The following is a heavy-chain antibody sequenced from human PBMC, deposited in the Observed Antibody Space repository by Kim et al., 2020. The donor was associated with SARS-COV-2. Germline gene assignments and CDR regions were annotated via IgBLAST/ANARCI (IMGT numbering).Heavy chain of an antibody. V-gene: IGHV4-59*09. Sequence: KSRVTISVDTSKNQFSLKLSSVTAADTAVYYCARGYSYGYGYYYYYGMDVWGQGTTVTVSS. D-gene: IGHD5-18*01. J-gene: IGHJ6*02. CDR3: ARGYSYGYGYYYYYGMDV.